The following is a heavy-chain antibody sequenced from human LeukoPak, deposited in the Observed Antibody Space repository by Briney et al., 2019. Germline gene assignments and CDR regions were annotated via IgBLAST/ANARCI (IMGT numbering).Heavy chain of an antibody. CDR3: ARADGSSYYIILGYFDY. J-gene: IGHJ4*02. Sequence: GGSLRLSCAASGFTFSSYAMHWARQAPGKGLEWVAVISYDGSNKYYADSVKGRFTISRDNSKNTLYLQMNSLRAEDTAVYYCARADGSSYYIILGYFDYWGQGTLVTVSS. CDR2: ISYDGSNK. D-gene: IGHD2-15*01. CDR1: GFTFSSYA. V-gene: IGHV3-30*01.